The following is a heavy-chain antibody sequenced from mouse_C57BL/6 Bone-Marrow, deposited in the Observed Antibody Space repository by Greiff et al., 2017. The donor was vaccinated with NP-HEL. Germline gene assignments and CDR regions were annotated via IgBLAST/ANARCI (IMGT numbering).Heavy chain of an antibody. CDR3: ARWGGYYGFAY. D-gene: IGHD2-3*01. V-gene: IGHV1-64*01. CDR2: IHPNSGST. CDR1: GYTFTSYW. J-gene: IGHJ3*01. Sequence: VQLQQPGAELVKPGASVKLSCKASGYTFTSYWMHWVKQRPGQGLAWIGMIHPNSGSTNYNEKFKSKATLTVDKSSSTAYMQLSSLTSEDSSVYYCARWGGYYGFAYWGQGTLVTVSA.